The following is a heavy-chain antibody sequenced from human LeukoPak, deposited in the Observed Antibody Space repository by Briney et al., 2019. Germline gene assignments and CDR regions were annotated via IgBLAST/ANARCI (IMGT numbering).Heavy chain of an antibody. D-gene: IGHD6-13*01. V-gene: IGHV1-2*02. Sequence: ASVKVSCKASGYTFTGYYMHWVRQAPGQGLEWMGWINPHSGDTGYAQKFQGRVTMTRDMSITTTYMELTRLRSDDTAFYYCARWDGYSSSPDYWGQGSLVTVSS. J-gene: IGHJ4*02. CDR1: GYTFTGYY. CDR3: ARWDGYSSSPDY. CDR2: INPHSGDT.